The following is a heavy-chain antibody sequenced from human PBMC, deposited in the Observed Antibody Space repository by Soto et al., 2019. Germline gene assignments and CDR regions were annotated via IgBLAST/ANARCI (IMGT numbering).Heavy chain of an antibody. Sequence: GASVKVSCKASGGTFGIYAITWVRQAPGQGLEWMGGIIPFSDIVNYTQRFQGRVTITADESTSTAYMDLSSLRSEDTAVYYCARHDCISTSCQTYYYYYGMDVWAQDTTVPVSS. V-gene: IGHV1-69*13. CDR1: GGTFGIYA. J-gene: IGHJ6*02. CDR3: ARHDCISTSCQTYYYYYGMDV. D-gene: IGHD2-2*01. CDR2: IIPFSDIV.